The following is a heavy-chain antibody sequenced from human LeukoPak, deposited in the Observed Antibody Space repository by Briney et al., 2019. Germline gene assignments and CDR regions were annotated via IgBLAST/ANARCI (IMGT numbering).Heavy chain of an antibody. D-gene: IGHD3-10*02. CDR1: GGSISSYY. V-gene: IGHV4-4*07. Sequence: PSETLSLTCTVSGGSISSYYWSWIRQPAGKGLEWIGRIYTSGSTNYNPSLKSRVTMSVDTSKNQFSLKLSSVTAADTAVYCCARDRSRFGELSDWFDPWGQGTPVTVSS. CDR3: ARDRSRFGELSDWFDP. CDR2: IYTSGST. J-gene: IGHJ5*02.